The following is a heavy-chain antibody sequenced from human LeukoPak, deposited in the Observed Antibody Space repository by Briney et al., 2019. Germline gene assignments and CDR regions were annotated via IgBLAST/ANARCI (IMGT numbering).Heavy chain of an antibody. CDR1: GGTFSSYA. V-gene: IGHV1-69*05. D-gene: IGHD2-2*01. CDR3: ARVVPAATSTWYFDY. CDR2: IIPIFGTA. Sequence: ASVKVSCKASGGTFSSYAISWVRQAPGQGLEWMGRIIPIFGTANYAQKFQGRVTITTDESTSTAYMELSSLRSEHTAVYYCARVVPAATSTWYFDYWGQGTLVTVS. J-gene: IGHJ4*02.